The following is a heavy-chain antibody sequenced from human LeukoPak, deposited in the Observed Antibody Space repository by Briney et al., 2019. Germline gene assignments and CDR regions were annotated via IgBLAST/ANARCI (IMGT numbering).Heavy chain of an antibody. CDR3: ARELTTVSPSFDY. CDR1: GGTFSSYA. J-gene: IGHJ4*02. D-gene: IGHD4-17*01. V-gene: IGHV1-69*01. Sequence: GASVKVSCKASGGTFSSYAISWVRQAPGQGLEWMGGIIPIFGTANYAQKFQGRVTITADESTSTAYMELSSLRSEDTAVYYCARELTTVSPSFDYWGQGTLVTVPS. CDR2: IIPIFGTA.